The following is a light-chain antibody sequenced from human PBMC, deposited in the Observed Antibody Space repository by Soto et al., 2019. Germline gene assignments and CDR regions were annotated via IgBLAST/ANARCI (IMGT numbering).Light chain of an antibody. J-gene: IGKJ2*01. V-gene: IGKV1-39*01. Sequence: DIQMTKSPSSLSAPVGDTVTITCRASQSISVHLNWYQQRGGKVPKLLIYADSNLYSGDPSRFSGSGAETDFALAVSSLQPEDFATYYCQQSYISPYAVGQGTRVEIK. CDR2: ADS. CDR1: QSISVH. CDR3: QQSYISPYA.